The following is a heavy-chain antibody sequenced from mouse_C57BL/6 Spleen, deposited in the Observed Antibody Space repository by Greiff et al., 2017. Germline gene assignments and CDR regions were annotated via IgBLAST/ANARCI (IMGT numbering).Heavy chain of an antibody. Sequence: EVQLQQSGPGLVKPSQSLSLTCSVTGYSITSGYYWNWIRQFPGNKLEWMGYISYDGSNNYNPSLKNRISITRDTSKNQFFLKLNSVTTEDTATYYCARGPITTVPFDYWGQGTTLTVSS. D-gene: IGHD1-1*01. CDR3: ARGPITTVPFDY. J-gene: IGHJ2*01. CDR1: GYSITSGYY. V-gene: IGHV3-6*01. CDR2: ISYDGSN.